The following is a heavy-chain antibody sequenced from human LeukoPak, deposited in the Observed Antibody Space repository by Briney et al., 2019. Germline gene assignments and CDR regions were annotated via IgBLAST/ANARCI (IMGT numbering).Heavy chain of an antibody. CDR1: GYTFTGYY. CDR2: INPNSGGT. Sequence: ASVKVSCKASGYTFTGYYMHWVRQAPGQGLEWMGWINPNSGGTNYAQKFQGRVTMTRDTSISTAYMELSRLRSDDTAVYYCARAGVVVVVATYFDYWGQGTLVTVSS. J-gene: IGHJ4*02. CDR3: ARAGVVVVVATYFDY. V-gene: IGHV1-2*02. D-gene: IGHD2-15*01.